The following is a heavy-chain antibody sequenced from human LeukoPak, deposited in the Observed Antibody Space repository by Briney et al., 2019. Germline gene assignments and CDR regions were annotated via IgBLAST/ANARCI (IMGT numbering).Heavy chain of an antibody. V-gene: IGHV3-21*01. CDR2: INDNSRSI. CDR1: GFTFSSYW. Sequence: GGSPRLSCAASGFTFSSYWMHWVRQAPGKGLEWVSSINDNSRSIFYTDSLKGRFTVSRDNSKNSLYLQMNNLRAEDTAVYYCAKSVSSYYDWFDPWGQGTLVIVSS. D-gene: IGHD3-22*01. CDR3: AKSVSSYYDWFDP. J-gene: IGHJ5*02.